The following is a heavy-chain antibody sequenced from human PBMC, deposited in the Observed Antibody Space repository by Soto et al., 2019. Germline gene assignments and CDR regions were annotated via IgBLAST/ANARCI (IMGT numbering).Heavy chain of an antibody. D-gene: IGHD5-18*01. CDR3: AKGYDLSGYSRMDV. CDR2: ISGSGGST. V-gene: IGHV3-23*01. CDR1: GFTFSSYA. Sequence: EAQLLESGGGLERPGGSLRLSCTASGFTFSSYAMSWVRQAPGKGLEWVSGISGSGGSTYYADSVKGRFTISRDNSKNTLYLQMNSLRAEDTAVYYCAKGYDLSGYSRMDVWGQGTTVTVSS. J-gene: IGHJ6*02.